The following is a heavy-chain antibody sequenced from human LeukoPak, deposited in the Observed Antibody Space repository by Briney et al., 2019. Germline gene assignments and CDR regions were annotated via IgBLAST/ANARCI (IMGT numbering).Heavy chain of an antibody. CDR3: ATMATGHYYYYMDV. V-gene: IGHV1-18*01. J-gene: IGHJ6*03. Sequence: ASVKVSCKASGYTFTSYGISWVRQAPGQGLEWMGWISAYNGNTNYAQKLQGRVTMTTDTSTSTAYMELRSLRSEDTAVYYCATMATGHYYYYMDVWGKGTTVTVSS. CDR1: GYTFTSYG. CDR2: ISAYNGNT. D-gene: IGHD3-10*01.